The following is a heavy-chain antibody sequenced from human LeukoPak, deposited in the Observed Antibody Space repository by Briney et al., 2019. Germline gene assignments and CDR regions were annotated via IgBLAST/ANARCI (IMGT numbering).Heavy chain of an antibody. Sequence: GESLRISCKGSGYTFTSYWIGWVRQMPGKGLEWMGFVYPGDSDTRYSPSFRGQVTISADKSISTAYLQWSSLKASDTAIYYCARQSESSGWYHWGQGTLVTVPS. J-gene: IGHJ5*02. V-gene: IGHV5-51*01. CDR2: VYPGDSDT. CDR1: GYTFTSYW. CDR3: ARQSESSGWYH. D-gene: IGHD6-19*01.